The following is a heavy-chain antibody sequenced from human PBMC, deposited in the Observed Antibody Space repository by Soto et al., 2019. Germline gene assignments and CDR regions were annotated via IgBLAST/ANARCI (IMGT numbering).Heavy chain of an antibody. D-gene: IGHD3-22*01. CDR3: ARGRPGPSSGYYGAIDY. V-gene: IGHV3-30-3*01. CDR2: ISYDGSNK. J-gene: IGHJ4*02. CDR1: GFTFSSYA. Sequence: QVQLVESGGGVVQPGRSLRLSCAASGFTFSSYAMHWVRQAPGKGLGWVAVISYDGSNKYYADSVKGRFTISRDNSKNTLYLQMNSLRAEDTAVYYCARGRPGPSSGYYGAIDYWGQGTLVTVSS.